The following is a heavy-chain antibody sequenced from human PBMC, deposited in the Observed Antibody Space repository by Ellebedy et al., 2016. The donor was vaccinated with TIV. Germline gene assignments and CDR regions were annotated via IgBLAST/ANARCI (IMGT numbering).Heavy chain of an antibody. Sequence: GESLKISCKGSGYSFTSYWIGWVRQMPGKGLEWMGIIYPGDSDTRYSPSFQGQVTISADKSISTAYLQWSSLKASDTAMYYCAKGWAGNYYDSSGYRGMDVWGQGTTVTVSS. CDR1: GYSFTSYW. CDR2: IYPGDSDT. V-gene: IGHV5-51*01. J-gene: IGHJ6*02. D-gene: IGHD3-22*01. CDR3: AKGWAGNYYDSSGYRGMDV.